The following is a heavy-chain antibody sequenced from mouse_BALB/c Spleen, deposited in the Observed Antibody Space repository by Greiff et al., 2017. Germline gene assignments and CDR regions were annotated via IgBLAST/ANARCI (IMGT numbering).Heavy chain of an antibody. J-gene: IGHJ1*01. CDR3: GRCRDGYGNFDD. CDR1: GYTFTSYW. CDR2: IAPGSGST. V-gene: IGHV1S41*01. D-gene: IGHD2-3*01. Sequence: ELVRPGASVKLSCKASGYTFTSYWINWIKQRPGQGLEWIGRIAPGSGSTYYNEMFKGKATLTVDTSSSTAYIQLSSLSSEDSAVYFCGRCRDGYGNFDDWGEGTTVTVSS.